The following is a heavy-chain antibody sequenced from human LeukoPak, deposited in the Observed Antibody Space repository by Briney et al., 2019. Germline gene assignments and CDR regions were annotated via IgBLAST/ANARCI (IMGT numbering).Heavy chain of an antibody. CDR1: GGSISSSSYY. Sequence: SETLSLTCTVSGGSISSSSYYWGWIRQPPGKGLEWLGSIYYSGSTYYNPSLKSRATISVDASKNQFSLKLSSVTAADTAVYYCARVESWYYGSGSYSNWFDPWGQGTLVTVSS. V-gene: IGHV4-39*07. J-gene: IGHJ5*02. D-gene: IGHD3-10*01. CDR3: ARVESWYYGSGSYSNWFDP. CDR2: IYYSGST.